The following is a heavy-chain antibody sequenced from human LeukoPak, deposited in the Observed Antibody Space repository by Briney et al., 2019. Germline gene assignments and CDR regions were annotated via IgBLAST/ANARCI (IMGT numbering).Heavy chain of an antibody. CDR3: ARLNGSGTRKGTNWFDP. CDR1: GFTFSSYA. CDR2: ISGSGDST. J-gene: IGHJ5*02. D-gene: IGHD3-3*01. V-gene: IGHV3-23*01. Sequence: SGGSLRLSCVVSGFTFSSYAMSWVRQAPGKGLEWVSAISGSGDSTYYADSVKGRFTISRDNSKNTLYLQMNSLRAEDTAVYYCARLNGSGTRKGTNWFDPWGQGTLVTVSS.